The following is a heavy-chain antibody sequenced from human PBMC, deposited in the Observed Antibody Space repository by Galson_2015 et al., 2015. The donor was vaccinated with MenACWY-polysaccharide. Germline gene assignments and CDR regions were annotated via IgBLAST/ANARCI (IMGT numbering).Heavy chain of an antibody. CDR2: SGTGGGL. CDR1: GFSFSAYG. D-gene: IGHD6-13*01. CDR3: AKVGPRSSWTLGLDY. J-gene: IGHJ4*02. V-gene: IGHV3-23*01. Sequence: SLRLSCAASGFSFSAYGMSWVRQAPGRGLEWVSGSGTGGGLYYAEPLEGRFTGSRDNFKKTLYLQMNNLRAEDTAVYYCAKVGPRSSWTLGLDYWGQGTLVIVSS.